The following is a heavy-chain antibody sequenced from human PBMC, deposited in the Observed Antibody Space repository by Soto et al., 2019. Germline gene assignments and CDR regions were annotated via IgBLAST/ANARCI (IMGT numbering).Heavy chain of an antibody. CDR1: GYTFTNYW. Sequence: PXDSLTISCKGSGYTFTNYWIGLVRQMPGKGLEWMGIIYPGDSDTKYNPSFQGQVTISADKSITTTYLQWSSLKASDTAIYYCAASIFYYGMDAWGQGTTVTVSS. CDR3: AASIFYYGMDA. J-gene: IGHJ6*02. CDR2: IYPGDSDT. V-gene: IGHV5-51*03.